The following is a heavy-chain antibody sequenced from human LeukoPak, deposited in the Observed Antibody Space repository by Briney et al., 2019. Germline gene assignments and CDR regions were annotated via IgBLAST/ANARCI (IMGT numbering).Heavy chain of an antibody. Sequence: PSETLSLTCTVSGDSIDSNSYYWSWIRQSAGKGLEWIGRIYTRGSARYHPSLGSRVTMSVDTSKNQFSLELTSVTAADTGVYYCVAGVVGPPERISWGQGSLGTVSS. V-gene: IGHV4-61*02. CDR1: GDSIDSNSYY. D-gene: IGHD1-26*01. CDR2: IYTRGSA. J-gene: IGHJ4*02. CDR3: VAGVVGPPERIS.